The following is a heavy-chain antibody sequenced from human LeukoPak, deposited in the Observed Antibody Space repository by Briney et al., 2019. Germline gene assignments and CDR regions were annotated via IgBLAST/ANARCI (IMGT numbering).Heavy chain of an antibody. CDR3: ARDDTVTSHFDY. CDR1: GFTFSSYS. D-gene: IGHD4-11*01. V-gene: IGHV3-48*01. Sequence: GGSLRLSCAASGFTFSSYSMNWVRQAPGKGLEWVSYISSSSSNIFYADSVKGRFTISRDNAKNSLYLQMNSLRAEDTAVYYCARDDTVTSHFDYWGQGTLVTVSS. CDR2: ISSSSSNI. J-gene: IGHJ4*02.